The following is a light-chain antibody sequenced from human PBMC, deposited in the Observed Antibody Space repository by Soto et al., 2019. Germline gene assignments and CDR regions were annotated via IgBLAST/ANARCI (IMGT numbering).Light chain of an antibody. CDR3: QQYGGPPLT. CDR1: ASLITNS. CDR2: AAS. V-gene: IGKV3-20*01. J-gene: IGKJ3*01. Sequence: EIVLTQSPGTLSLSPGERATLSCRASASLITNSLAWYQQKPGQPPSLLIYAASTRPTDIPDRFTGSGSGTDFALTTSLLDPEDFAVYYYQQYGGPPLTFGPGTKVEIK.